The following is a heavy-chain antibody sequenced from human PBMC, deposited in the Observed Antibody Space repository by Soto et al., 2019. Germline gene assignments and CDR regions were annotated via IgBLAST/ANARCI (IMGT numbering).Heavy chain of an antibody. V-gene: IGHV1-69*01. CDR2: IIPIFGAP. D-gene: IGHD2-2*03. Sequence: QVQLVQSGAEVKKPGSSVKVSCKASGGTFSNTAFIWVRQAPGQGLEWMGGIIPIFGAPNYAQKFQGRLMISADDSASKAYMELNTLKSEDTAVYYCVTPAEPLDMAMLKGLAQWGEGTLVTVSS. CDR1: GGTFSNTA. J-gene: IGHJ4*02. CDR3: VTPAEPLDMAMLKGLAQ.